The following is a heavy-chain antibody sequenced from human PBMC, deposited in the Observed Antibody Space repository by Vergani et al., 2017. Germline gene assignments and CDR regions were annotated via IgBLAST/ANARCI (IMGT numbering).Heavy chain of an antibody. D-gene: IGHD3-22*01. J-gene: IGHJ4*02. CDR3: ARDKGSGTMNPYYFDY. V-gene: IGHV4-30-4*01. Sequence: QVQLQESGPGLVKPSQPLSLTCTVSGGSISSGDYYWSWIRQPPGKGLEWIGYIYYSGRTYYNPSLKSRVTISVDTSKNQFSLKLSSVTARDTAVYYCARDKGSGTMNPYYFDYWGQGTLVTVSS. CDR1: GGSISSGDYY. CDR2: IYYSGRT.